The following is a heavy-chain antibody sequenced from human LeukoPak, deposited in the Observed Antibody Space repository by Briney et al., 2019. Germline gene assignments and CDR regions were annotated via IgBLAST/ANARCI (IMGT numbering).Heavy chain of an antibody. V-gene: IGHV3-30-3*01. D-gene: IGHD5-18*01. CDR2: ISYDGSNK. J-gene: IGHJ6*02. Sequence: GRSLRLSCAASGFTFSSYAMHWVRQAPGKGLEWVAVISYDGSNKYYADSVKGRFTIPRDNSKNTLYLQMNSLRAEDTAVYYCAREPRGYSYGYGYYGMDVWGQGTTVTVSS. CDR1: GFTFSSYA. CDR3: AREPRGYSYGYGYYGMDV.